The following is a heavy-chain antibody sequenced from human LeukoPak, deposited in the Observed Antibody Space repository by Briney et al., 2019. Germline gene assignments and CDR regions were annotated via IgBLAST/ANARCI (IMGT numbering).Heavy chain of an antibody. CDR3: ARGRGNYYDSSSFYYYYMDV. CDR2: ISSTGGHI. CDR1: GFTFSSYS. D-gene: IGHD3-22*01. Sequence: PGGSLRLSCAASGFTFSSYSMIWVREAPGKGLEWVSLISSTGGHIYYADSVKGRFTISRDNAKSSLFLQMNSLRAEDTAVYYCARGRGNYYDSSSFYYYYMDVWGKGTTVTVSS. V-gene: IGHV3-21*01. J-gene: IGHJ6*03.